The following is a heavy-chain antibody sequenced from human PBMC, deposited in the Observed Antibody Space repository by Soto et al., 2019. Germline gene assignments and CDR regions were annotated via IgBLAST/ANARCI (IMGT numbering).Heavy chain of an antibody. CDR3: AKEKGYSSSWFEFDY. J-gene: IGHJ4*02. CDR1: GFTFSSYA. V-gene: IGHV3-23*01. Sequence: EVQLLESGGGLVQPGGSLRLSCAASGFTFSSYAMRWVRQAPGKGLVWVSAISGSGGSTYYADHVKGRFTISRDNSKSTLYLQMNSLRAEDTAVYYCAKEKGYSSSWFEFDYWGQGTLVTVSS. D-gene: IGHD6-13*01. CDR2: ISGSGGST.